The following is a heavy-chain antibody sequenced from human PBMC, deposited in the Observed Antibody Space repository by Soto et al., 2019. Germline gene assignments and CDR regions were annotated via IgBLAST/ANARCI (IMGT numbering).Heavy chain of an antibody. Sequence: GGSLRLSCAASGFTFSNAWMNWVRQAPGKGLEWVGRIKSKTDGGTTDYAAPVKGRFTISRDDSKNTLYLQMNSLKTEDTAVYYCTTDLGGLGIAAAGTRRVLLDYYGMDVWGQGTTVTVSS. CDR2: IKSKTDGGTT. CDR3: TTDLGGLGIAAAGTRRVLLDYYGMDV. V-gene: IGHV3-15*07. CDR1: GFTFSNAW. J-gene: IGHJ6*02. D-gene: IGHD6-13*01.